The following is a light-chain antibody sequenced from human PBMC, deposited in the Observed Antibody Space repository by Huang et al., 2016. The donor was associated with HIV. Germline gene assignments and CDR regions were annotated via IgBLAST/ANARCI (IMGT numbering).Light chain of an antibody. Sequence: EVLLTQSPATLSVSPGERAHLSCRASQRVSTNLDWYQQKPGHAPRPLIYGASTRATGVPARFSGSGSGTEFTLTISSLQSEDSAVYYCQQYNSWPPLFTFGPGTKVDIK. CDR2: GAS. CDR1: QRVSTN. J-gene: IGKJ3*01. V-gene: IGKV3-15*01. CDR3: QQYNSWPPLFT.